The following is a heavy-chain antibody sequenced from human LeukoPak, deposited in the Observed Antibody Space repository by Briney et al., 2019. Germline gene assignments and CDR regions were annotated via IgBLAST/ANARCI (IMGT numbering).Heavy chain of an antibody. V-gene: IGHV5-51*01. CDR2: IYPGDSEP. CDR3: ASRRGDTAMRY. Sequence: GESLKISCKGSGYSFTSYWIGWVRQMPGKGLEWMGIIYPGDSEPRYSPSFQGQVTVPADESISTAYLQWSSLKASDTAMYYCASRRGDTAMRYWGQGTLVTVSS. CDR1: GYSFTSYW. J-gene: IGHJ4*02. D-gene: IGHD5-18*01.